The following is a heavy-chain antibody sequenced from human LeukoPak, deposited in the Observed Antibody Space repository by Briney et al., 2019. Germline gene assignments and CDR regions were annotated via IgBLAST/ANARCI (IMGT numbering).Heavy chain of an antibody. CDR2: ISSSSSYI. J-gene: IGHJ4*02. CDR3: ARGTPTTRDFDS. CDR1: GFTFSSYS. V-gene: IGHV3-21*06. Sequence: GGSLRLSCAASGFTFSSYSMNWVRQAPGKGLEWVSSISSSSSYIYYADSLKGRFTISRDNAKNSLYLQMNSLRAEDTAVYYCARGTPTTRDFDSWSQRTLVTVSS. D-gene: IGHD4-11*01.